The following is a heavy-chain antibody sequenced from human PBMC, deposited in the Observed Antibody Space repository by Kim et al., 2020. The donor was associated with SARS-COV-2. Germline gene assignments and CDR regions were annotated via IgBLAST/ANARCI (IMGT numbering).Heavy chain of an antibody. CDR3: STVVFYYDAGYFKN. J-gene: IGHJ1*01. Sequence: ADSLKGRLIISRDQSKTTLYLQMNSLRAEDTAVYYCSTVVFYYDAGYFKNWGQGTLVIVSS. D-gene: IGHD3-22*01. V-gene: IGHV3-66*01.